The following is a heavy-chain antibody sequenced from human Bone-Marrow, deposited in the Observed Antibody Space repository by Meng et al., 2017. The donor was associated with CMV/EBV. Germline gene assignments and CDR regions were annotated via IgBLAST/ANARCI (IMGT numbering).Heavy chain of an antibody. CDR3: ARDHTVGAIYFDP. D-gene: IGHD1-26*01. J-gene: IGHJ5*02. Sequence: GESLKISCAASGFTFSSYGMHWVRQAPGKGLEWVAFIRYDGSHKYYADSVKGRFSISRDNAKNSLYLQMNSLRAEDTAVYYCARDHTVGAIYFDPWGQGTLVTVSS. CDR1: GFTFSSYG. CDR2: IRYDGSHK. V-gene: IGHV3-30*02.